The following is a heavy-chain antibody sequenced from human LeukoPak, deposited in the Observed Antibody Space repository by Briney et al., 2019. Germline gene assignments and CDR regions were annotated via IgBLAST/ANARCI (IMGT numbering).Heavy chain of an antibody. CDR3: ASDQPGIAAPGKSSAYDY. CDR2: ISTYNGDT. Sequence: ASVKVSCKASGYTFTNYGINWVRQAPGQGLEWMGWISTYNGDTNYAPKLQGRVTMTTDTSTSTAFMELRSLTSDDTAVYFCASDQPGIAAPGKSSAYDYWGQGTLVTVSS. CDR1: GYTFTNYG. V-gene: IGHV1-18*01. D-gene: IGHD6-13*01. J-gene: IGHJ4*02.